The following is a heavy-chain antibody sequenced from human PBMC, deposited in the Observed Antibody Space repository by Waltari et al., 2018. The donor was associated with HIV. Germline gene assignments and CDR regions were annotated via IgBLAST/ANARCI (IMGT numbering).Heavy chain of an antibody. Sequence: QVQLQESGPGLVTPLQTLSLTCTGPGGSIRSGSYYWDWIRTPAGEGVEWIERIYPSGSTNYNPSLKSRVTISVDTSKNQFSLKLSSVTAADTAVYYCARVFCSGGSCYGDGRYGMDVWGQGTTVTVSS. J-gene: IGHJ6*02. CDR1: GGSIRSGSYY. CDR2: IYPSGST. V-gene: IGHV4-61*02. D-gene: IGHD2-15*01. CDR3: ARVFCSGGSCYGDGRYGMDV.